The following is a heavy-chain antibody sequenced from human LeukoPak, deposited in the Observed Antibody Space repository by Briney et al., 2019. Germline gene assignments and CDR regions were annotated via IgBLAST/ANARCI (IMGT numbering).Heavy chain of an antibody. J-gene: IGHJ4*02. Sequence: GGSLRLSCAASGFTFSSYAMSWVRQAPGKGLEWVSTISGSGGSTYHADSVKGRFTISRDNSKNTLYLQMNSLRAEDTAVYYCAKDRLYPYYYDSCGYYSWGQGTLVTVSS. V-gene: IGHV3-23*01. CDR1: GFTFSSYA. D-gene: IGHD3-22*01. CDR2: ISGSGGST. CDR3: AKDRLYPYYYDSCGYYS.